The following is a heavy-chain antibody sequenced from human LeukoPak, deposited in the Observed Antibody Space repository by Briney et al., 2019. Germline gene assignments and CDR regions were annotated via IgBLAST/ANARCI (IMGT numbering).Heavy chain of an antibody. V-gene: IGHV3-9*01. J-gene: IGHJ4*02. CDR3: AKGTGWPELDY. CDR2: ISWNSGSI. Sequence: GGSLRLSCAASGFTFDDYAMHWVRQAPGKGLEWVSGISWNSGSIGYADSVKGRFTIPRDNAKNSLFLQMNSLRAEDTALYYCAKGTGWPELDYWGQGTLVTVSS. D-gene: IGHD1-7*01. CDR1: GFTFDDYA.